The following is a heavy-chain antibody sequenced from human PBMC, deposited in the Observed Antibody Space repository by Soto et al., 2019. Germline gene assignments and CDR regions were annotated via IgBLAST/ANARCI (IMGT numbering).Heavy chain of an antibody. V-gene: IGHV4-31*03. CDR2: IYHRGGET. Sequence: QLHLQESGPGLFKPSQTLSLICSVSRVSIDSGGYYCIWIRNRPGKGLECIDYIYHRGGETFYNPALKSRAAISIDTSKNHLLLDLTSMTAADTVVYYCARDGGRCIGGTCLTNWGQGTLVTVSS. J-gene: IGHJ4*02. CDR3: ARDGGRCIGGTCLTN. D-gene: IGHD2-15*01. CDR1: RVSIDSGGYY.